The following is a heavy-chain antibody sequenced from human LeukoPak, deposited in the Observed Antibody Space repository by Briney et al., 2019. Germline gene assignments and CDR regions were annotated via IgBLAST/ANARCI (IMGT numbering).Heavy chain of an antibody. J-gene: IGHJ4*02. CDR2: IYYSGST. V-gene: IGHV4-30-4*01. D-gene: IGHD3-10*01. CDR3: ARDKAQGSYIDY. Sequence: PSETLSLTCTVSGGSISSGDYHWSWIRQPPGKGLEWIGYIYYSGSTYYNPSLKSRVTISVDTSKNQFSLKLSSVTAADTAVYYCARDKAQGSYIDYWGQGTLVTVSS. CDR1: GGSISSGDYH.